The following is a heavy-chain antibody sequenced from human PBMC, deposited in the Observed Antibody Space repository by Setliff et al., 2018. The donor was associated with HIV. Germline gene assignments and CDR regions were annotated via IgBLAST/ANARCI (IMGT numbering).Heavy chain of an antibody. D-gene: IGHD1-1*01. V-gene: IGHV4-61*01. CDR3: ARDRNWNDGGFDY. Sequence: SETLSLTCAVSGYSISSGYYWAWIRQPPGKGLEWIGYIYYSGSTNYNPSLKSRVTISVDTSKNQFSLKLSSVTAADTAVYYCARDRNWNDGGFDYWGQGTLVTVSS. CDR1: GYSISSGYY. CDR2: IYYSGST. J-gene: IGHJ4*02.